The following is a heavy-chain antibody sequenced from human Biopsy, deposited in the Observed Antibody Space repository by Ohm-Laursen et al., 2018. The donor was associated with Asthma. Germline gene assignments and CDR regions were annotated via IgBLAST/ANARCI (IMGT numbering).Heavy chain of an antibody. Sequence: SLRLSCSASGFTFSSYAMHWVRQAPGKGLEWVAVISYDGSNKYYADSVKGRFTISRDNSKNTLYLQMNSLRAEDTAVYYCAKDTEGRYDFWSGLSYNYYGMDVWGQGTTVTVSS. CDR2: ISYDGSNK. D-gene: IGHD3-3*01. CDR1: GFTFSSYA. J-gene: IGHJ6*02. V-gene: IGHV3-30-3*01. CDR3: AKDTEGRYDFWSGLSYNYYGMDV.